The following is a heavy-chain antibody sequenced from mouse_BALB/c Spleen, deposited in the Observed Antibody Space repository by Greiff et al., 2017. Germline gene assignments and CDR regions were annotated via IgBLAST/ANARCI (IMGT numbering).Heavy chain of an antibody. CDR2: ISSGGST. CDR3: ARGGVDY. Sequence: DVQLVESGGGLVKPGGSLKLSCAASGFTFSSYAMSWVRQTPEKRLEWVASISSGGSTYYPDSVKGRFTISRDNARNILYLQMSSLRSEDTAMYYCARGGVDYWGQGTSVTVSS. CDR1: GFTFSSYA. V-gene: IGHV5-6-5*01. J-gene: IGHJ4*01.